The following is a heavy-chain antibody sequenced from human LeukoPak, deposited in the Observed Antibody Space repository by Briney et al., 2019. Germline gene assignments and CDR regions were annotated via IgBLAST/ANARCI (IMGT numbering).Heavy chain of an antibody. V-gene: IGHV1-69*13. J-gene: IGHJ4*02. CDR1: GYTFTGYY. Sequence: ASVTVSCKASGYTFTGYYMHWVRQAPGQGLEWMGGIIPIFGTANYAQKFQGRVTITADESTSTAYIELSSLRSEDTAVYYCAKGPEMATMILHYWGQGTLVTVSS. D-gene: IGHD5-24*01. CDR3: AKGPEMATMILHY. CDR2: IIPIFGTA.